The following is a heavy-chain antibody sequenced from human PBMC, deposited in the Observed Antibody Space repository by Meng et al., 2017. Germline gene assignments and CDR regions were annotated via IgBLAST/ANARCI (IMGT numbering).Heavy chain of an antibody. CDR2: ISGNGGST. J-gene: IGHJ4*02. V-gene: IGHV3-23*04. CDR1: GFTFSISA. D-gene: IGHD7-27*01. CDR3: AKLGSDY. Sequence: VSVVVSGGGLVPPGGSVRLSCAASGFTFSISAMSWVRQAPGKGLEWVSGISGNGGSTFYADSVKGRFTISRDNSKNTLYLQMNSLRVEDTALYYCAKLGSDYWGQGTLVTVSS.